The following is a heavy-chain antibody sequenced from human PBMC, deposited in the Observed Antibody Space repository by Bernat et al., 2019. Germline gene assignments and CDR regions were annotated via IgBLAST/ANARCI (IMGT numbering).Heavy chain of an antibody. J-gene: IGHJ6*02. CDR3: ARDLNPYTAANYYYYYGMDV. CDR1: GFTFSSYS. CDR2: ISSSSSYI. V-gene: IGHV3-21*01. Sequence: EVQLVESGGGLVKPGGSLRLSCAASGFTFSSYSMNWVRRAPGKGLEWVSSISSSSSYIYYADSVKGRFTISRDNAKNSLYLQMNSLRAEDTAVYYCARDLNPYTAANYYYYYGMDVWGQGTTVTVSS. D-gene: IGHD2-2*02.